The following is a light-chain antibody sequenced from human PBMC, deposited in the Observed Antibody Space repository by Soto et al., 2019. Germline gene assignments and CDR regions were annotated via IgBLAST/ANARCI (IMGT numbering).Light chain of an antibody. Sequence: QSALTKPASVSGSPGQSITISCTGSSTDIGFYDFVSWYQQQPGKAPRLVIYEVSGRPSGISVRFSGSKSGNTASLTISGLQADDEGDYYCSSYTKTTTAYVFGTGTKVTVL. V-gene: IGLV2-14*01. CDR1: STDIGFYDF. CDR2: EVS. CDR3: SSYTKTTTAYV. J-gene: IGLJ1*01.